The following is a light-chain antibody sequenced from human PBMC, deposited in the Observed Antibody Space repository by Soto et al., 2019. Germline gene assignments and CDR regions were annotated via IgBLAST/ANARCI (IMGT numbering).Light chain of an antibody. Sequence: EIVLTQSPATLSLSPGERATLSCRASQSVSRYLAWYQQKPGQAPRLLIYGTSNRATGIPARFSGSGSGTDFTLTISSLEPEDFAVHYCQQYINWPTWTFGQGTKVEIK. V-gene: IGKV3-11*01. CDR3: QQYINWPTWT. J-gene: IGKJ1*01. CDR2: GTS. CDR1: QSVSRY.